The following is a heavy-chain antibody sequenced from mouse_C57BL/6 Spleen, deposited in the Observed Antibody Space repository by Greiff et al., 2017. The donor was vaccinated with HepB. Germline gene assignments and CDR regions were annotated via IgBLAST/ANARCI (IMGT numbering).Heavy chain of an antibody. Sequence: VQLQQSGGGLVKPGGSLKLSCAASGFTFSSYAMSWVRQTPEKRLEWVATISDGGSYTYYPDNVKGRFTISRDNAKNNLYLQMSHLKSEDTAMYYCARDRELFFDYWGQGTTLTVSS. V-gene: IGHV5-4*01. J-gene: IGHJ2*01. CDR2: ISDGGSYT. D-gene: IGHD3-3*01. CDR3: ARDRELFFDY. CDR1: GFTFSSYA.